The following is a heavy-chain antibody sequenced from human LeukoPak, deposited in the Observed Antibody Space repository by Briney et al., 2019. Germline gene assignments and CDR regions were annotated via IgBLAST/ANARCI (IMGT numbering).Heavy chain of an antibody. CDR1: GFTFSSYA. D-gene: IGHD3-22*01. CDR3: ARDTDITMIANAFDI. J-gene: IGHJ3*02. CDR2: ISGSGGST. V-gene: IGHV3-23*01. Sequence: GGSLRLSCAASGFTFSSYAMSWVRQAPGKGLEWVSAISGSGGSTYYADSVKGRFTISRDNSKNSLYLQMNSLRAEDTAVYYCARDTDITMIANAFDIWGQGTMVTVSS.